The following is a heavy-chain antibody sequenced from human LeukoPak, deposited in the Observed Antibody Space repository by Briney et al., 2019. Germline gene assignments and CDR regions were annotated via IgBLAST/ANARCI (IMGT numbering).Heavy chain of an antibody. V-gene: IGHV6-1*01. CDR2: TYYRSKWYN. Sequence: SQTLSLTCAISGDTVSSKRSAWNWIRQSPSRGLEWLGRTYYRSKWYNDYAVSVKSRITINPDTSKNQFSLQLNSVTPEDTAVYYCARGAKLAPYFDYWGQGTLVTVSS. CDR3: ARGAKLAPYFDY. CDR1: GDTVSSKRSA. D-gene: IGHD3-3*02. J-gene: IGHJ4*02.